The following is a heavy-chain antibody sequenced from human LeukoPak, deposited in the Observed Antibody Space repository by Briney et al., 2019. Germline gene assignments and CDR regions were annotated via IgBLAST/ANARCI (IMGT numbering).Heavy chain of an antibody. CDR1: GFTFSSYA. Sequence: PGGSLRLSCAASGFTFSSYAMHWVRQAPGKGLEWVALIRYDGSNKYYADSVKGRFTISRDNSKNTLWLQMNTLRAEDSAVYYCAKDAAAHYYDYMDVWGQGTLVTVSS. D-gene: IGHD6-13*01. CDR3: AKDAAAHYYDYMDV. V-gene: IGHV3-30*02. CDR2: IRYDGSNK. J-gene: IGHJ6*03.